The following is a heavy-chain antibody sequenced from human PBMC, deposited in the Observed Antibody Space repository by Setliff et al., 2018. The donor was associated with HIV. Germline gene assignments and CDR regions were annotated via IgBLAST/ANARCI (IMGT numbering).Heavy chain of an antibody. CDR2: ISAYNGDS. D-gene: IGHD3-9*01. J-gene: IGHJ5*02. CDR1: GYTFSSYG. CDR3: ARDPAFRRYYDILTGYSPSWFDP. V-gene: IGHV1-18*01. Sequence: ASVKVSCKASGYTFSSYGISWVRQAPGQGLEWMGWISAYNGDSNYAQKVQGRITLTTDTSTSTAYMELRSLRSDDTAVYYCARDPAFRRYYDILTGYSPSWFDPWGQGTLVTVSS.